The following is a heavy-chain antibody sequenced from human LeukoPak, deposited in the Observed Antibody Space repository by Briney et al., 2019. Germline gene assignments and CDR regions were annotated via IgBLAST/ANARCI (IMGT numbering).Heavy chain of an antibody. Sequence: PSETLSLTCTVSGGSISSYYWSWIRQPPGEGLEWIGYIYTSGSTNYNPSLQSRVTISVDTSKNQFSLKLSSVTAADTAVYYCARHLGRTTIAAYWGQGTLVIVSS. CDR1: GGSISSYY. V-gene: IGHV4-4*09. CDR3: ARHLGRTTIAAY. D-gene: IGHD6-6*01. CDR2: IYTSGST. J-gene: IGHJ4*02.